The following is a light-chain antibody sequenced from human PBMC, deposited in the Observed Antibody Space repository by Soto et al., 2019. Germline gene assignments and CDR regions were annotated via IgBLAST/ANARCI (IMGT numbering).Light chain of an antibody. CDR2: GAS. V-gene: IGKV3-20*01. J-gene: IGKJ1*01. CDR1: QSVSRNY. Sequence: SPGTLALSPGERATLSCRASQSVSRNYLAWYQQKPGQAPRLLIYGASSRATGIPDRFSGTGSGTDFTLTISRLEPEDFAVYYCQHYGSSRTFGQGTKMDIK. CDR3: QHYGSSRT.